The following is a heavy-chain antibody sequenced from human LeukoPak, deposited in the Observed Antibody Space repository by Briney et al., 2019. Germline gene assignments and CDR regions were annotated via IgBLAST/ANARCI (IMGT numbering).Heavy chain of an antibody. V-gene: IGHV3-48*03. D-gene: IGHD3/OR15-3a*01. Sequence: GGSLRLSCAASRFTFSSYEMNWVRQAPGKGLEWVSYVSSSGSTRYYADSVKGRFTISRDNAKNSLYLQMNSLRAEDTAIYYCARDDLPWGYFDYWGQGTLVTVSS. CDR2: VSSSGSTR. CDR3: ARDDLPWGYFDY. J-gene: IGHJ4*02. CDR1: RFTFSSYE.